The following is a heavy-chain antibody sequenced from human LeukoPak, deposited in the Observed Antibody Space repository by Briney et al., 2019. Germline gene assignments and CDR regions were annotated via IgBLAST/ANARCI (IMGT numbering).Heavy chain of an antibody. V-gene: IGHV4-59*08. D-gene: IGHD6-6*01. CDR1: GGSISSYY. Sequence: SETLSLTCTVSGGSISSYYWSWIRQPPGKGLEWIGYIYYSGSTNYNPSLKSRVTISVDTSKNQFSLKLSSVTAADTAVYYCARHRIXXRHRPLDYWGQRTLVTV. CDR3: ARHRIXXRHRPLDY. J-gene: IGHJ4*02. CDR2: IYYSGST.